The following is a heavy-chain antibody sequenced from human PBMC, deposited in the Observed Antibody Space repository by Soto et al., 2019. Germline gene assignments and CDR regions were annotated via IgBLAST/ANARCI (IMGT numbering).Heavy chain of an antibody. CDR3: AKDLPRVAAGG. Sequence: QVQLVESGGGVVQPGRSLRLSCAASGFTFSSYGMHWVRQAPGKGLEWVAVISYDGSNKYYADSVKGRFTISRDNYKNTLYLQMNSLRAEDTAVYYCAKDLPRVAAGGWGQGTLVTVSS. D-gene: IGHD6-13*01. V-gene: IGHV3-30*18. CDR1: GFTFSSYG. J-gene: IGHJ4*02. CDR2: ISYDGSNK.